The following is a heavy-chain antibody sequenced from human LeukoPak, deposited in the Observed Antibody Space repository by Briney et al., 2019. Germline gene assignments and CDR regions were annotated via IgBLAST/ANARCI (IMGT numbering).Heavy chain of an antibody. CDR3: AGPVSGWYWFDN. V-gene: IGHV3-30-3*01. CDR1: GFTFSSYA. Sequence: GGSLRLSCAASGFTFSSYAMHWVRQAPGKGLEWVAVISYDGSNKYYADSVKGRFTISRDNAKNTLYLQMNSLRAEDTAVYYCAGPVSGWYWFDNWGQGSLVTVSS. D-gene: IGHD6-19*01. J-gene: IGHJ4*02. CDR2: ISYDGSNK.